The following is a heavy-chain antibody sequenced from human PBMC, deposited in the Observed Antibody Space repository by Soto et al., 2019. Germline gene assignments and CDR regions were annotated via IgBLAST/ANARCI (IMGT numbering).Heavy chain of an antibody. V-gene: IGHV4-4*07. CDR2: IYTSGST. Sequence: SETPSLTCTVSGGSISSYYWSWIRQPAGKGLEWIVRIYTSGSTNYNPSLKSRVTMSVDTSKNQFSLKLSSVNAADTAVYYCARGTSSGWYWFDPWGQGTLVTVSS. J-gene: IGHJ5*02. D-gene: IGHD6-19*01. CDR1: GGSISSYY. CDR3: ARGTSSGWYWFDP.